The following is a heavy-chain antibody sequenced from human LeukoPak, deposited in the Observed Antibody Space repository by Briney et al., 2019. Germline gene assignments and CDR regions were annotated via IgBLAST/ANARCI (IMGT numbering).Heavy chain of an antibody. V-gene: IGHV3-21*01. CDR2: ISSSSSYI. CDR1: GFTFSSYS. D-gene: IGHD3-3*01. J-gene: IGHJ1*01. CDR3: ARDTFYDFWSGRGIEH. Sequence: AGGSLRLSCAASGFTFSSYSMNWVRQAPGKGLEWVSSISSSSSYIYYADSVKGRFTISRDNAKNSLYLQMNSLRAEDTAVYYCARDTFYDFWSGRGIEHWGQGTLVTVSS.